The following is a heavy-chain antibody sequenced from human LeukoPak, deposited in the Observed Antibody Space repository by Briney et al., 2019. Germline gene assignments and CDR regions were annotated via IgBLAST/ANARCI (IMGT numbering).Heavy chain of an antibody. CDR3: ARRGRGLWFGEFPFDY. CDR1: GYTFTSYY. CDR2: INPSGGST. D-gene: IGHD3-10*01. Sequence: GASVTVSCKASGYTFTSYYMHWVRQAPGQGLEWMGIINPSGGSTSYAQKFQGRVTMTRDMSTSTVYMELSSLRSEDTAVYYCARRGRGLWFGEFPFDYWGQGTLVTVSS. J-gene: IGHJ4*02. V-gene: IGHV1-46*01.